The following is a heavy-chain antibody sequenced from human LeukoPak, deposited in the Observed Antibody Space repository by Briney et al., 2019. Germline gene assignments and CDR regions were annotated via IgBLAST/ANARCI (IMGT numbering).Heavy chain of an antibody. J-gene: IGHJ3*02. V-gene: IGHV4-39*01. CDR1: GGSISSSSYY. CDR2: IYYNRIT. D-gene: IGHD3/OR15-3a*01. Sequence: SETLSLTCTVSGGSISSSSYYWGWIRQPPGKELESIGSIYYNRITYYNPSLKSRTTICVDTAKNQFSLKLSSVTGADTAVYYCARVGGAYDFWSGYYPYDAFDIWGQGTMVTVSS. CDR3: ARVGGAYDFWSGYYPYDAFDI.